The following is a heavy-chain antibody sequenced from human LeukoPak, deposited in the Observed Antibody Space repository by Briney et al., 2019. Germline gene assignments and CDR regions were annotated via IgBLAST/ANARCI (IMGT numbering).Heavy chain of an antibody. V-gene: IGHV1-18*01. Sequence: ASVKVSCKAAAYTFTSYSITWGRQAHVQGLEWMGWISAYNGNTNYEQRHQGRVTMTTDTSAGTDYMELRSLRSDDTAVYYCARTPVNCSGGSCYSSLRGYYYYGMDVWGQGTTVTVSS. CDR1: AYTFTSYS. CDR3: ARTPVNCSGGSCYSSLRGYYYYGMDV. D-gene: IGHD2-15*01. J-gene: IGHJ6*02. CDR2: ISAYNGNT.